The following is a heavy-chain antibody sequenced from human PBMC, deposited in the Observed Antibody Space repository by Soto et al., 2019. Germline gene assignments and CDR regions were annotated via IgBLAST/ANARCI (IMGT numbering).Heavy chain of an antibody. V-gene: IGHV4-30-2*01. CDR2: IYHSGST. D-gene: IGHD6-13*01. CDR3: ARFSWYVPFDY. CDR1: GGSISSGGYS. J-gene: IGHJ4*02. Sequence: SETLSLTCAVSGGSISSGGYSWSWIRQPPGKGLEWIGYIYHSGSTYYNPSLKSRVTISVDRSKNQFSLKRSSVTAADTAVYYCARFSWYVPFDYWGQGTLVTVSS.